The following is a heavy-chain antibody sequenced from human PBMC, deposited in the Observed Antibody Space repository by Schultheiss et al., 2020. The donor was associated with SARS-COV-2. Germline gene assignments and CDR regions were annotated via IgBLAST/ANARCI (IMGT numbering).Heavy chain of an antibody. CDR2: INHSGST. D-gene: IGHD6-13*01. J-gene: IGHJ5*02. Sequence: SETLSLTCGVNGGSFSGHYWSWIRQSPGKGLEWIGEINHSGSTNYNPSLMSRVSISLDTSKNQFSLRLDSVTAADSAVYYCAREDLRTSWYDGNWFDPWGQGTLGTVSS. V-gene: IGHV4-34*01. CDR3: AREDLRTSWYDGNWFDP. CDR1: GGSFSGHY.